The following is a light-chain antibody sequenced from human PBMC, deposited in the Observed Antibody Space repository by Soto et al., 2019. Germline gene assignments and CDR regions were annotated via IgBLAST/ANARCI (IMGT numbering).Light chain of an antibody. CDR3: SSFTSISTLL. CDR2: EVT. J-gene: IGLJ2*01. CDR1: SNDVGSYTY. V-gene: IGLV2-14*01. Sequence: QSVLTQPASVSGSPGLSITISCTGTSNDVGSYTYVSWYQQHPGKVPKLIIYEVTKRPSGVSHRFSGSKSGNTASLTISGLQAEDEANYYCSSFTSISTLLFGGGTKVTVL.